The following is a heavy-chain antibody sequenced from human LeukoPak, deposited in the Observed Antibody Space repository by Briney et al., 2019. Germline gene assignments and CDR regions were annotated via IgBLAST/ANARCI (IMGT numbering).Heavy chain of an antibody. J-gene: IGHJ4*02. V-gene: IGHV3-74*01. Sequence: GGSLRLSCAAPGFPFSSFGMHWVGQAPGRGLGWFSRIDTDGSDTSYADSVKGRFTISRDNAKNTLYLQMNSLRAEDTAVYYCARDRYPAAREFDYWGQGTLVTVSS. CDR1: GFPFSSFG. CDR2: IDTDGSDT. D-gene: IGHD2-2*01. CDR3: ARDRYPAAREFDY.